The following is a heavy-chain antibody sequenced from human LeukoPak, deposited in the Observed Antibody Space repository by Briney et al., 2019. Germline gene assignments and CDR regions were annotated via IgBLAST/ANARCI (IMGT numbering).Heavy chain of an antibody. CDR1: VYTFTSYG. CDR3: ARDGRDPYYYDSSGYYYAAN. V-gene: IGHV1-18*01. J-gene: IGHJ4*02. D-gene: IGHD3-22*01. Sequence: GASVKVSCKASVYTFTSYGISWVRQAPGQGLEWMGWISAYNGNTNYAQKLQGRVTMTTDTSTSTAYMELRSLRSDDTAVYYCARDGRDPYYYDSSGYYYAANWGQGTLVTVSS. CDR2: ISAYNGNT.